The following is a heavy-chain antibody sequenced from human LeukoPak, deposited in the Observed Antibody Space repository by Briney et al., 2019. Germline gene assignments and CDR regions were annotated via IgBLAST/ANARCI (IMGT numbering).Heavy chain of an antibody. CDR1: GFTFSNYA. D-gene: IGHD5-18*01. J-gene: IGHJ4*02. Sequence: GGSLRLSCAASGFTFSNYAMHWVRQAPGKGLEYVSAISSNGGSTYYANSVKGRFTISRDNSKNTLYLQMGSLRAEDMAVYHCARGIGIQLWRRSDYWGQGTLVTVSS. V-gene: IGHV3-64*01. CDR3: ARGIGIQLWRRSDY. CDR2: ISSNGGST.